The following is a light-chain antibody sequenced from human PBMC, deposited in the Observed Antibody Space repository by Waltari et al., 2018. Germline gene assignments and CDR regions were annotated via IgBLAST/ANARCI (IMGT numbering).Light chain of an antibody. CDR2: AAS. J-gene: IGKJ1*01. CDR1: QGISNY. V-gene: IGKV1-27*01. Sequence: DIQMTQSPSSLSASVGDRVTITCRARQGISNYLAWYQQKPGKVPKLLIYAASTLQSGVPSRFSGSGSGTDFTLTISSLQPEDVATYYCQKYNSAPRTFHQGTKVEIK. CDR3: QKYNSAPRT.